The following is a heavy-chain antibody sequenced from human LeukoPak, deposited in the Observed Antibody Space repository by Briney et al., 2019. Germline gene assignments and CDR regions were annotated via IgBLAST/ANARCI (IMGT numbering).Heavy chain of an antibody. V-gene: IGHV3-23*01. J-gene: IGHJ4*02. CDR1: GFTFSSYA. D-gene: IGHD3-22*01. Sequence: PGGSLRLSCAASGFTFSSYAMSWVRQAPGKGLEWVSAISGSGGSTDYADSVKGRFTISRDNSKNTLYLQMNSLRAEDTAVYYCAKGYDSSGFTHDYWGQGTLVTVSS. CDR3: AKGYDSSGFTHDY. CDR2: ISGSGGST.